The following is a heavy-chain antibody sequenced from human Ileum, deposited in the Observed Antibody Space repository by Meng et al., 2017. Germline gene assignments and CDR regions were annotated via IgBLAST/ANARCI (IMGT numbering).Heavy chain of an antibody. CDR3: ASSTSGPELNY. J-gene: IGHJ4*01. V-gene: IGHV4-30-2*01. CDR2: IYQVGST. Sequence: HLQLQESGPGLVTSSQTLSLTCTVPGGSISSSAYSWTWIRQPPGKGLEWIGYIYQVGSTNYNPSLKSRFNIFVDTSKNQFSLKLTSVTAADTAVYYCASSTSGPELNYWGHGTLVTVSS. CDR1: GGSISSSAYS. D-gene: IGHD2/OR15-2a*01.